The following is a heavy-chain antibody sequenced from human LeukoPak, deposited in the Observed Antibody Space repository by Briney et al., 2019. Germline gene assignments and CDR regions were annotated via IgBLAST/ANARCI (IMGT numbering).Heavy chain of an antibody. CDR1: GFTFRSFW. D-gene: IGHD4-17*01. J-gene: IGHJ4*02. V-gene: IGHV3-74*01. CDR3: ARGGDYPFDY. Sequence: PGGSLRLSCAASGFTFRSFWMHWVRQAPGKGLVWVSRIKSDGSSTNYADSVKGRFTISRDNAKNTLYLQMNSLRVEDTAIYYCARGGDYPFDYWGQGTLVTVSS. CDR2: IKSDGSST.